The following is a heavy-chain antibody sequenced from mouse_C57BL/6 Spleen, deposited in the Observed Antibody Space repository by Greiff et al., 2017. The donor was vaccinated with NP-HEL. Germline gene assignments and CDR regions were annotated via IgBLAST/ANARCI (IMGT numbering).Heavy chain of an antibody. CDR1: GYTFTDYY. J-gene: IGHJ3*01. V-gene: IGHV1-26*01. CDR2: INPNNGGT. Sequence: VQLQQSGPELVKPGASVKISCKASGYTFTDYYMNWVKQSHGKSLEWIGDINPNNGGTSYNQKFKGKATLTVDKSSSTAYMELRSLTSEDSAVYYCAREENWDPWFAYWGQGTLVTVSA. CDR3: AREENWDPWFAY. D-gene: IGHD4-1*01.